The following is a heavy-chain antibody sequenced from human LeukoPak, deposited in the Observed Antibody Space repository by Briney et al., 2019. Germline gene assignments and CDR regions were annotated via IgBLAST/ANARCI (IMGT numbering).Heavy chain of an antibody. CDR2: IGSANSYI. J-gene: IGHJ4*02. CDR1: GFTYSSYS. D-gene: IGHD1-14*01. CDR3: AGASGGNRPFDY. Sequence: GGSLRLSCAASGFTYSSYSMNWVRQAPGKGLEWVSSIGSANSYIYYADSLKGRFTISRDNAKNSLYLQMNSLRAEDTAVYYCAGASGGNRPFDYWGQGTLVTVSS. V-gene: IGHV3-21*01.